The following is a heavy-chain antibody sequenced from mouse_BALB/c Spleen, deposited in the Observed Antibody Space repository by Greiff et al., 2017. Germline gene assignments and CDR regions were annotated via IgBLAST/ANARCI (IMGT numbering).Heavy chain of an antibody. D-gene: IGHD1-2*01. CDR1: GFNIKDTY. CDR2: IDPANGNT. CDR3: APFTTATPFDY. J-gene: IGHJ2*01. Sequence: VQLQQSGAELVKPGASVKLSCTASGFNIKDTYMHWVKQRPEQGLEWIGRIDPANGNTKYDPKFQGKATITADTSSNTAYLQLSSLTSEDTAVYYCAPFTTATPFDYWGQGTTLTVSS. V-gene: IGHV14-3*02.